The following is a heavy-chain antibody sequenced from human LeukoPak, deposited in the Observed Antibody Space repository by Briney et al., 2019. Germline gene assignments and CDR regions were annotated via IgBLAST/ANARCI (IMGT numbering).Heavy chain of an antibody. V-gene: IGHV5-51*01. CDR2: INPGDSDT. CDR1: GYSFTSYW. D-gene: IGHD5-18*01. J-gene: IGHJ4*02. CDR3: ARSAMVTGELYYFDY. Sequence: GESLKISCKGSGYSFTSYWIGWVRQMPGKGLEWMGIINPGDSDTRYSPSFQGQVTISADKSISTAYLQWSSLKASDTAMYYCARSAMVTGELYYFDYWGQGTLVTVSS.